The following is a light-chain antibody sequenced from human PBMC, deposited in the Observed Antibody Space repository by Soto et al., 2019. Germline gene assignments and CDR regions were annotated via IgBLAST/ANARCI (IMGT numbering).Light chain of an antibody. CDR2: GNS. V-gene: IGLV1-40*01. J-gene: IGLJ1*01. CDR3: QSYDSSLSVSRG. CDR1: SSNIGAGYD. Sequence: QSALTQPPSVSGAPGQRVTISCTGSSSNIGAGYDVHWYQQLPGTAPKLLIYGNSNRPSGVPDRFSGSKSGTSASLAITGLQAEDEADYYCQSYDSSLSVSRGFGTGTKVTVL.